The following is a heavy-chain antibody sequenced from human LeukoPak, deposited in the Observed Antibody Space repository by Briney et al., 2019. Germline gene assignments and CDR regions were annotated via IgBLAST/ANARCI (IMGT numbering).Heavy chain of an antibody. Sequence: GASVKVSCKASGYTFTSYDINWVRQATGQGLEWMGWMNPNSGNTGYAQKFQGRVTMTRNTSISTAYMELSSLRSEDTAVYYCARGVVVITPYYYYYMDVWGKGTTVTVSS. D-gene: IGHD3-22*01. V-gene: IGHV1-8*01. CDR2: MNPNSGNT. J-gene: IGHJ6*03. CDR3: ARGVVVITPYYYYYMDV. CDR1: GYTFTSYD.